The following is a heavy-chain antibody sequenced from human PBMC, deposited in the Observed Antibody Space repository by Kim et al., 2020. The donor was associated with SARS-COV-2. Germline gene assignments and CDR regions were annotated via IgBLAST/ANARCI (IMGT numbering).Heavy chain of an antibody. CDR2: IYHSGST. J-gene: IGHJ6*02. D-gene: IGHD2-15*01. Sequence: SETLSLTCAVSGGSISSSNWWSWVRQPPGKGLEWIGEIYHSGSTNYNPSLKSRVTISVDKSKNQFSLKLSSVTAADTAVYYCASLGYCSGGSCYPVGSGMDVWGQGTTVTVSS. V-gene: IGHV4-4*02. CDR3: ASLGYCSGGSCYPVGSGMDV. CDR1: GGSISSSNW.